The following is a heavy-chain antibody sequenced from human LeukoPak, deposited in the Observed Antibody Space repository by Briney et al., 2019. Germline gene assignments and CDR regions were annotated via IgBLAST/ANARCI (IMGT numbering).Heavy chain of an antibody. CDR3: ARDQGMATIRLGYNWFDP. J-gene: IGHJ5*02. CDR2: IIPILGIA. D-gene: IGHD5-24*01. V-gene: IGHV1-69*04. Sequence: SVKVSCKASGGTFSSYAISWVRQAPGQGLEWMGRIIPILGIANYAQKFQGRVTITADKSTSTAYMELSSLRSEDTAVYYCARDQGMATIRLGYNWFDPWGQGTLVTVSP. CDR1: GGTFSSYA.